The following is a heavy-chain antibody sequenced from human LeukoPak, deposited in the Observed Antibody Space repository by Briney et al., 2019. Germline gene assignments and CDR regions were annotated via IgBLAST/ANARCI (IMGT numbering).Heavy chain of an antibody. V-gene: IGHV3-21*01. J-gene: IGHJ6*02. CDR2: ISSSSSYI. D-gene: IGHD2-2*01. CDR1: GFTFSSYS. CDR3: ARSLGRVPAAFYGMDV. Sequence: GGSLRLSCAASGFTFSSYSMNWVRQAPGKGLEWVSFISSSSSYIYYADSVKGRFTNSRDNAKNSLYLQMNSLRAEDTAVYYCARSLGRVPAAFYGMDVWGQGTTVTVSS.